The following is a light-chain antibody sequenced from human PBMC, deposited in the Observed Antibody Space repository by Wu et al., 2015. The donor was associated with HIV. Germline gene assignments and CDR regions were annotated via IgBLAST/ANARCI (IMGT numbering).Light chain of an antibody. J-gene: IGKJ1*01. CDR3: QQSYTSPQT. Sequence: DIQMTQSPSSLSASVGDRVTITCRASQTISSYLNWYQQNPGKAPKLLIHATSSLQSGVPSRFSGGGSGTDFTLTISSLQPEDFATYYCQQSYTSPQTFGQGTKVEIK. V-gene: IGKV1-39*01. CDR1: QTISSY. CDR2: ATS.